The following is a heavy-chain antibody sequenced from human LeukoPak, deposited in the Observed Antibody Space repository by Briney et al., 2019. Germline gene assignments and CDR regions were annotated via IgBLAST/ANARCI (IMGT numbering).Heavy chain of an antibody. CDR3: TSTGDTSR. D-gene: IGHD2-21*02. J-gene: IGHJ4*02. CDR1: GFTVSRYW. CDR2: ISGDGSRT. Sequence: PGGSLRLSCAASGFTVSRYWMDWVRQIPGKGLVWVSHISGDGSRTAYADSVKGRFTISRDNAKNTLYLQMDSLRAEDSAFYYCTSTGDTSRWGQGTLVTVSS. V-gene: IGHV3-74*01.